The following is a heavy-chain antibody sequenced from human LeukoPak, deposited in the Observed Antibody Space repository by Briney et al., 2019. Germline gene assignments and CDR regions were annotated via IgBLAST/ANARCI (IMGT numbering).Heavy chain of an antibody. CDR3: PKQSYASGWNPFDY. Sequence: GGSLRLSCAASGFTFSRYAMSWVRQAPGKGLEWVSTISGGGITTYYADSAKGRFTISRDNSKNTLYLQMNSLRAEDTAVYYCPKQSYASGWNPFDYWGQGILVTVSS. V-gene: IGHV3-23*01. J-gene: IGHJ4*02. D-gene: IGHD6-19*01. CDR1: GFTFSRYA. CDR2: ISGGGITT.